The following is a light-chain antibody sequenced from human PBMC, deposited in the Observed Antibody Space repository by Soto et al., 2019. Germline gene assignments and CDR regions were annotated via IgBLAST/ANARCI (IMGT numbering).Light chain of an antibody. J-gene: IGLJ1*01. V-gene: IGLV1-51*01. CDR3: GTWDDSLSAGV. CDR1: SYNIGNNY. Sequence: QSVLTQPPSVSAAPGQKVTISCSGSSYNIGNNYVSWYQQLPPTAPKLLIYDNDERPSGIPDRFSGSKSGTSATLDITGLQTGDEADYYCGTWDDSLSAGVFGTGTKVTVL. CDR2: DND.